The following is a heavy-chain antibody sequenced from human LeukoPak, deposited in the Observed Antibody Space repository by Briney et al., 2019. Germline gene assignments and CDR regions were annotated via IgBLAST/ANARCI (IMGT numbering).Heavy chain of an antibody. D-gene: IGHD2-15*01. J-gene: IGHJ5*02. Sequence: PGGSLRLSCAASGFTFSSYWMSWVRQAPGKGLEWAANIKQDGSEKYYVDSVKGRFTISRDNAKNSLYLQMNSLRAEDTAVYYCARDRYCSGGSCSNWFDPWGQGTLVTVSS. V-gene: IGHV3-7*01. CDR3: ARDRYCSGGSCSNWFDP. CDR1: GFTFSSYW. CDR2: IKQDGSEK.